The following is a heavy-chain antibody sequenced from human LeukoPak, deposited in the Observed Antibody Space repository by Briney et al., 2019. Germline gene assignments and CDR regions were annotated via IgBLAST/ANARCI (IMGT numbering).Heavy chain of an antibody. D-gene: IGHD4-17*01. CDR2: MNPNSGNT. CDR1: GYTFTSYD. CDR3: ARVGYGDYVAAY. V-gene: IGHV1-8*01. J-gene: IGHJ4*02. Sequence: ASVKVSCKASGYTFTSYDINWVRQATGQGLEWMGWMNPNSGNTGYAQKFQGRVTMTRNTSISTAYMELSSLRSEDTAVYYCARVGYGDYVAAYWGQGTLVTVSS.